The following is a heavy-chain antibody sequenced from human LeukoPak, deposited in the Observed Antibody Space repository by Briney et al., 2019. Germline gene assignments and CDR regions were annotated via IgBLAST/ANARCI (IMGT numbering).Heavy chain of an antibody. CDR3: ARGSAGFDP. J-gene: IGHJ5*02. CDR1: GDSVSSSSAT. Sequence: SQTLSLTCAISGDSVSSSSATWNWIRQSPSRGLEWLGRTYYRSKWYSDYAVSVKSRTTINPDTPKSQFSLQLDSVTPEDTAVYYCARGSAGFDPWGQGTLVIVSS. CDR2: TYYRSKWYS. V-gene: IGHV6-1*01.